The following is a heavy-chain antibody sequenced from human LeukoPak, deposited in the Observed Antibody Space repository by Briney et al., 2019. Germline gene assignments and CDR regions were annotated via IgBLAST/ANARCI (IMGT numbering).Heavy chain of an antibody. Sequence: GGPLRLSCAASGFTFSSYSMNWVRQAPGKGLEWVSSISSSSSYIYYADSVKGRFTISRDNAKNSLYLQMNSLRAEDTAVYYCAKDLNSSSSEDYWGQGTLVTVSS. CDR3: AKDLNSSSSEDY. J-gene: IGHJ4*02. V-gene: IGHV3-21*01. D-gene: IGHD6-6*01. CDR1: GFTFSSYS. CDR2: ISSSSSYI.